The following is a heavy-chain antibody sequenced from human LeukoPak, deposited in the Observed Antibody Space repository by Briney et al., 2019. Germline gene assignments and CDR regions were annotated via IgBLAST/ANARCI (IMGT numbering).Heavy chain of an antibody. J-gene: IGHJ3*02. CDR3: ARGYCSGGSCYPRPHDAFDI. D-gene: IGHD2-15*01. CDR2: IIPILGIA. Sequence: SVKVSCKASGGTFSSYAISWVRQAPGQGLEWMGRIIPILGIANYAQKFQGRVTMTRNTSISTAYMELSSLRSEDTAVYYCARGYCSGGSCYPRPHDAFDIWGQGTMVTVSS. CDR1: GGTFSSYA. V-gene: IGHV1-69*04.